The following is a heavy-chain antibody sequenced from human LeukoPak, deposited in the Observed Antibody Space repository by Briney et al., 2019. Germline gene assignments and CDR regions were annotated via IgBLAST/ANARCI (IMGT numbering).Heavy chain of an antibody. V-gene: IGHV3-43D*04. Sequence: GGSLRLSCAASGFTFDDYAMHWVRQAPGKGLEWVSLISWDGGSTYYADSVKGRFTTSRDNSKNSLYLQMNSLRAEDTALYYCAKDKGYGSGSYPYYYYGMDVWGKGTTVTVSS. D-gene: IGHD3-10*01. J-gene: IGHJ6*04. CDR3: AKDKGYGSGSYPYYYYGMDV. CDR1: GFTFDDYA. CDR2: ISWDGGST.